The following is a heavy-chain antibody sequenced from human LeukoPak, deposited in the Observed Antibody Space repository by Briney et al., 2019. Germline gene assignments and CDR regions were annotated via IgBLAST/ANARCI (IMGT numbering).Heavy chain of an antibody. Sequence: SETLSLTCTVSGGSISSSSYYWGWIRQPPGKGLEWIGRIYYSGSTHYNPSLKSRVTIFVDTSNNQFSLKLSSVTAADTAVYYCARQSYYGSGSPLDYWGQGILVTVSS. CDR2: IYYSGST. J-gene: IGHJ4*02. D-gene: IGHD3-10*01. V-gene: IGHV4-39*01. CDR1: GGSISSSSYY. CDR3: ARQSYYGSGSPLDY.